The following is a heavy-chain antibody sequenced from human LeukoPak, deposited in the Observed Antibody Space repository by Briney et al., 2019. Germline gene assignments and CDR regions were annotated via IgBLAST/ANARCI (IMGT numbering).Heavy chain of an antibody. CDR2: IDQNGIEK. CDR3: ARGTNAYPGTDY. Sequence: GGSLRLSCAASGFSFRNYWMNWVRQTPGKGLEWVANIDQNGIEKHFGDSVRGRFTVSRDNANDLVFLEMNTLSAEDTALYCCARGTNAYPGTDYWGQGTLVTVSS. CDR1: GFSFRNYW. J-gene: IGHJ4*02. V-gene: IGHV3-7*01. D-gene: IGHD1-14*01.